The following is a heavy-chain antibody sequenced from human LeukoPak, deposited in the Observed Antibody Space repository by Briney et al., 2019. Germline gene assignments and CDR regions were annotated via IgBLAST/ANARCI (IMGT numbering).Heavy chain of an antibody. V-gene: IGHV1-2*02. CDR3: ARDRCRGGSCYSENDY. CDR2: INPNSGGT. J-gene: IGHJ4*02. CDR1: GYTFTDYF. Sequence: ASVKVSCKASGYTFTDYFIHWVRQAPGQGLEWMGWINPNSGGTNYAQRFQGRVTMTRDTSISTAYMELSRLRSDDTAVFYCARDRCRGGSCYSENDYWGQGTLVTVSS. D-gene: IGHD2-15*01.